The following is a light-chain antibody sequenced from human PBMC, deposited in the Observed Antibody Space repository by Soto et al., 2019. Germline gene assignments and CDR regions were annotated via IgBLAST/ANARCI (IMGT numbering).Light chain of an antibody. CDR1: SSTVGGFNV. Sequence: QSALTQPASVSGSPGQSITISCTGTSSTVGGFNVVSWYQQHPGKAPKVIIYEGIKRPSGVSIRFSGSNSGSTASLTISGLQAEDEADYYCISYTNRDTLLVFGGGTKLTVL. V-gene: IGLV2-14*02. CDR3: ISYTNRDTLLV. J-gene: IGLJ2*01. CDR2: EGI.